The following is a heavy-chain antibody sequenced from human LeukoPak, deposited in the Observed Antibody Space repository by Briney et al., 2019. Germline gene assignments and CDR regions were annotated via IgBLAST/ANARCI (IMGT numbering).Heavy chain of an antibody. D-gene: IGHD3-9*01. V-gene: IGHV4-39*07. J-gene: IGHJ2*01. Sequence: SETLSLTCTVSGGSISSSSNYWGWIRQPPGKGLEWIGSIYYSGSTYYNPSLKSRVTISVDRSKNQFSLKLSSVTAADTAVYYCARTAKDYDILTGYVNDYWYFDLWGRGTLVTVSS. CDR1: GGSISSSSNY. CDR3: ARTAKDYDILTGYVNDYWYFDL. CDR2: IYYSGST.